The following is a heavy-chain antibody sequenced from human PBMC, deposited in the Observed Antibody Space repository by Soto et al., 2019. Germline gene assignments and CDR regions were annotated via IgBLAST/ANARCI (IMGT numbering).Heavy chain of an antibody. J-gene: IGHJ4*02. CDR3: ARGGVAYSGSEG. V-gene: IGHV3-7*04. CDR1: GFTFGNYW. Sequence: EVQLVESGGGLVQPGGSLRLSCAASGFTFGNYWMSWVRQAPGKGLEWLANINTDGSGQYYVDSVKGRFTISRDNAERSLSLEMNSLRVEDTAVYYCARGGVAYSGSEGWGQGTLVTVSS. CDR2: INTDGSGQ. D-gene: IGHD3-10*01.